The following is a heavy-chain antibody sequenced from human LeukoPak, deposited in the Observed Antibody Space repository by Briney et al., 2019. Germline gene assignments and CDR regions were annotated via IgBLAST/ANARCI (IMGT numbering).Heavy chain of an antibody. J-gene: IGHJ4*02. D-gene: IGHD2-15*01. CDR3: AKQLGYCSDGSCYFPY. V-gene: IGHV3-23*01. CDR1: GFTFSSSA. Sequence: GGSLRLTCAASGFTFSSSAMSWVRQAPGKGLEWVLAISNNGGYTYYADSVQGRFTISRDNSKSTLCLQMNSLRAEDTAVYYCAKQLGYCSDGSCYFPYWGQGTLVTVSS. CDR2: ISNNGGYT.